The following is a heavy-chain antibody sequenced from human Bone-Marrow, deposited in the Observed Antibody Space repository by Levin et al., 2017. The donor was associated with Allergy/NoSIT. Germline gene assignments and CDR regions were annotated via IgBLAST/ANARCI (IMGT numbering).Heavy chain of an antibody. V-gene: IGHV3-53*01. CDR2: IYSGGST. CDR3: SSNRLSAAA. D-gene: IGHD6-13*01. Sequence: QSGGSLRLSCVASGFTFSNNYMSWVRQPPGKGLEWVSLIYSGGSTSYAASVWGRFSISRDKYTDTLYLQINTLRAEDTAVYYCSSNRLSAAAWGQGTLVTVSS. CDR1: GFTFSNNY. J-gene: IGHJ5*02.